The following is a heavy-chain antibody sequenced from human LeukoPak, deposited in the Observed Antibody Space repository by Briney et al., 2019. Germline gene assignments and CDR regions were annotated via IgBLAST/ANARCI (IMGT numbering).Heavy chain of an antibody. CDR3: ARDSIGAFDY. D-gene: IGHD3-16*01. CDR1: GFTVHSYY. J-gene: IGHJ4*02. V-gene: IGHV3-66*02. Sequence: GVSLRLSYAACGFTVHSYYLRWVRQAPGKGLEWVSVIYSGGSTYYADSVKGRFTISRDNSKNTLYLQMNSLRAEDTAVYYCARDSIGAFDYWGQGTLVTVSS. CDR2: IYSGGST.